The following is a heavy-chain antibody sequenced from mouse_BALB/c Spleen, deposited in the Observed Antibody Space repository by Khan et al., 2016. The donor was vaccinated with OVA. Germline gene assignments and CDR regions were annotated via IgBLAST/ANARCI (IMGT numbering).Heavy chain of an antibody. CDR3: AREEALYYVDY. CDR1: GYIFTSYW. D-gene: IGHD1-1*01. J-gene: IGHJ2*01. CDR2: IYPGTDNT. V-gene: IGHV1S132*01. Sequence: QVRLQQSGAELVRPGASVKLSCKTSGYIFTSYWIHWVKQRSGQGLEWIARIYPGTDNTYYNQKLKDKASLTADKSSSTAYLQLSSLKSEDSAVYFCAREEALYYVDYWGQGTTLTVSS.